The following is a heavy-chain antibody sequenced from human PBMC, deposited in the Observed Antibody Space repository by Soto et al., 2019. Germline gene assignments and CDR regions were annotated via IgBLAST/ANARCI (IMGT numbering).Heavy chain of an antibody. Sequence: GGSLRLSCAASGFTFSSYGMHWVRQAPGKGLEWVAVIWYDGSNKYYADSVKGRFTISRDNSKNTLYLQMNSLRAEDTAVYYCAREKRGSTAMVTYYFDYWGQGTLVTVSS. J-gene: IGHJ4*02. CDR2: IWYDGSNK. CDR3: AREKRGSTAMVTYYFDY. CDR1: GFTFSSYG. V-gene: IGHV3-33*01. D-gene: IGHD5-18*01.